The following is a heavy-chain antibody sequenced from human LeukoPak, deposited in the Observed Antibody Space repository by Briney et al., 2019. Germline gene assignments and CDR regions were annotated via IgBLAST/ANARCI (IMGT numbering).Heavy chain of an antibody. CDR3: GRGPRGRIYGSFDY. V-gene: IGHV4-39*07. D-gene: IGHD4-17*01. CDR2: IYYSGST. CDR1: GGSISSSSYY. Sequence: PSETLSLTCTVSGGSISSSSYYWRWIRQPPGKGLGWIGSIYYSGSTYYNPSLKSRVTISVDTSKNQFSLKLSSVTAADTVVYYCGRGPRGRIYGSFDYGGQGTLVTVSS. J-gene: IGHJ4*02.